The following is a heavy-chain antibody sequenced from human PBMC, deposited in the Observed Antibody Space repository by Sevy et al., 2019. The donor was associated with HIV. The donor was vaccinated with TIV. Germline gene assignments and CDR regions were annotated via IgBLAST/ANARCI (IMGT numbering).Heavy chain of an antibody. CDR2: INPSGSS. CDR1: GGSVSDHY. J-gene: IGHJ3*01. Sequence: SETLSLTCSVSGGSVSDHYWSWIRQPPGEGLEWIVEINPSGSSTYNSSLKSRLTISVDRSKNQFSLTVKSVTAADTGVYFCARVKNFFGAFDVWGQRTPVTVSS. D-gene: IGHD3-3*01. CDR3: ARVKNFFGAFDV. V-gene: IGHV4-34*01.